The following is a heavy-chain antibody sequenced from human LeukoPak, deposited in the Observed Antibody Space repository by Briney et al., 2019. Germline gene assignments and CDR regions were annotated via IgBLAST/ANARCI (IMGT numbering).Heavy chain of an antibody. D-gene: IGHD3-22*01. CDR2: IGYNENIM. CDR1: GFTFSSYE. Sequence: GGSLRLSCVASGFTFSSYEMNWVRQAPGKGLEWVSYIGYNENIMYYADSVKGRFTISRDNARNSLYLRMNSLRPEDTAVYYCAAYSDTSGKAFDIWGQGTVVTVSS. J-gene: IGHJ3*02. CDR3: AAYSDTSGKAFDI. V-gene: IGHV3-48*03.